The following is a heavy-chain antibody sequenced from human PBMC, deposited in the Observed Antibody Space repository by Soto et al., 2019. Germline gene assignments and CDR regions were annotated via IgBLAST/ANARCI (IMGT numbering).Heavy chain of an antibody. CDR2: IYYSGST. Sequence: SETLSLTCTVSGGSISSSSYCWGWIRQPPGKGLEWIGSIYYSGSTYYNPSLKSRVTISVDTSKNQFSLKLSSVTAADTAVYYCARAAGVVVVAATLFAYWVQGTLVTVSS. CDR3: ARAAGVVVVAATLFAY. D-gene: IGHD2-15*01. J-gene: IGHJ4*02. CDR1: GGSISSSSYC. V-gene: IGHV4-39*01.